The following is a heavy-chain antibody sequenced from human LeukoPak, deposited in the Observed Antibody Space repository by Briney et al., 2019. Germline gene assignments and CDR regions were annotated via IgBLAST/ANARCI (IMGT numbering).Heavy chain of an antibody. CDR3: ARGVGGYCSGGSCYWFDP. D-gene: IGHD2-15*01. J-gene: IGHJ5*02. Sequence: SETLSLTCTVSGGSISSYYWSWIRQPPGKGLEWIGYIYYSGSTNYNPPLKSRVTISVDTSKNQFSLKLSSVTAADTAVYYCARGVGGYCSGGSCYWFDPWGQGTLVTVSS. CDR2: IYYSGST. V-gene: IGHV4-59*01. CDR1: GGSISSYY.